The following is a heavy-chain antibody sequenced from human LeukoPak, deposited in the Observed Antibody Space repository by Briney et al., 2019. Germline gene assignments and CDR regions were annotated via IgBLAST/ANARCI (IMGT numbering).Heavy chain of an antibody. V-gene: IGHV1-2*02. D-gene: IGHD4-17*01. CDR3: ARCFHDYGDYAGYMDV. Sequence: ASVKVSCKASGYTFTGYYMHWVRQAPEQGLEWMGWINPNSGDTNYAYKFQGRVTMTRDTSISTAYMELRSLRSDDTAVYYCARCFHDYGDYAGYMDVWGKGTTVTVSS. CDR1: GYTFTGYY. CDR2: INPNSGDT. J-gene: IGHJ6*03.